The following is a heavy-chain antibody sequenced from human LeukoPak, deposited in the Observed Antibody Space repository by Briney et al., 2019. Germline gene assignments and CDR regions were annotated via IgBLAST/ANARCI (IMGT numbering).Heavy chain of an antibody. Sequence: GSLRLSCAASGFTFSSYAMSWVRQPPGKGLEWIGEINHSGSTNYNPSLKSRVTISVDTSKNQFSLKLSSVTAADTAVYYCARAVVECCGGDCYSRRYFDYWGQGTLVTVSS. CDR2: INHSGST. V-gene: IGHV4-34*01. J-gene: IGHJ4*02. D-gene: IGHD2-21*02. CDR3: ARAVVECCGGDCYSRRYFDY. CDR1: GFTFSSYA.